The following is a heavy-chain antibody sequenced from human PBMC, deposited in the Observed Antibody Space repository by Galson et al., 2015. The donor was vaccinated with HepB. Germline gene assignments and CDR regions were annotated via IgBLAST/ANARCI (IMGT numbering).Heavy chain of an antibody. CDR2: ISYDGSNK. CDR3: AKDLKRYYYDSSGSDY. Sequence: SLRLSCAASGFTFSSYGMHWVRQAPGKGLEWVAVISYDGSNKYYADSVKGRFTISRDNSKNTLYLQMNSLRAEDTAVYYCAKDLKRYYYDSSGSDYWGQGTLVTVSS. CDR1: GFTFSSYG. J-gene: IGHJ4*02. V-gene: IGHV3-30*18. D-gene: IGHD3-22*01.